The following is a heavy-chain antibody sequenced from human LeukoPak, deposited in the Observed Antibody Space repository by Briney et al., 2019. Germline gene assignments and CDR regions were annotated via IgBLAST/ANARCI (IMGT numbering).Heavy chain of an antibody. D-gene: IGHD3-22*01. CDR3: AKDGVIVVRRGDRAAFDI. Sequence: GGSLRLSWAASGFTFSSYGMHWVRQAPGKGLEWVAFIRYDGSNKYYADSVKGRFTISRDNSKNTLYLQMNSLRAEDTAVYYCAKDGVIVVRRGDRAAFDIWGQGTMVTVSS. CDR1: GFTFSSYG. J-gene: IGHJ3*02. V-gene: IGHV3-30*02. CDR2: IRYDGSNK.